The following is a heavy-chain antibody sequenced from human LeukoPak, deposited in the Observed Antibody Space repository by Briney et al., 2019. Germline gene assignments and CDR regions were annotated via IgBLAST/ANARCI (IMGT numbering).Heavy chain of an antibody. CDR3: ARGLYCSSSTSCYDYGMDV. CDR2: FIPILGIP. V-gene: IGHV1-69*10. CDR1: GGTFRSYG. Sequence: GASVTVSCKTSGGTFRSYGLNWVRQAPGQGLEWMGGFIPILGIPKYAQNLQGRVTITSDESTSTGYMELSSLRYEDTAVYYCARGLYCSSSTSCYDYGMDVRGQGTTVTVSS. J-gene: IGHJ6*02. D-gene: IGHD2-2*01.